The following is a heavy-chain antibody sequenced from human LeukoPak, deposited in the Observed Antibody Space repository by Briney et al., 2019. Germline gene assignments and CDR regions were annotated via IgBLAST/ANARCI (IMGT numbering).Heavy chain of an antibody. V-gene: IGHV4-34*01. CDR3: ARALPSYDSSGYDY. CDR2: INHSGST. Sequence: PSETLSLTCAAYGGSFSGYYWSWIRQPPGKGLEWIGEINHSGSTNYNPSLKSRVTISVDTSKNQFSLKLSSVTAADTAVYYCARALPSYDSSGYDYWGQGTLVTVSS. J-gene: IGHJ4*02. CDR1: GGSFSGYY. D-gene: IGHD3-22*01.